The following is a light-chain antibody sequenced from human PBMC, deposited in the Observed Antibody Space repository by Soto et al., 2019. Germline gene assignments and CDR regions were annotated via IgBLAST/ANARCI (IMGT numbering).Light chain of an antibody. Sequence: EIVLTQAPATLSLSPGEIATLSCRASQSVSSHLAWYQQKPGQAPRLLISGASNRATGIPARFSGSGSGTDFSLTILSLEPEDFAVYYCLQRTTWLYTFGQGTKLEIK. CDR2: GAS. J-gene: IGKJ2*01. CDR3: LQRTTWLYT. V-gene: IGKV3-11*01. CDR1: QSVSSH.